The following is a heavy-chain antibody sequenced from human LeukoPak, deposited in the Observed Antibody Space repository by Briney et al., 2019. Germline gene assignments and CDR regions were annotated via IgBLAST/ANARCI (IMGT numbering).Heavy chain of an antibody. D-gene: IGHD6-19*01. CDR2: ISSSSSYI. Sequence: GGSLRLSCAASGFTFSDYGMSWVRQAPGKGLEWVSSISSSSSYIYYADSLKGRFTISRDNSKNTLYLQMNSLRAEDTAVYYCAKGLKAVAGTIAFDIWGQGTMVTVSS. J-gene: IGHJ3*02. CDR1: GFTFSDYG. V-gene: IGHV3-21*01. CDR3: AKGLKAVAGTIAFDI.